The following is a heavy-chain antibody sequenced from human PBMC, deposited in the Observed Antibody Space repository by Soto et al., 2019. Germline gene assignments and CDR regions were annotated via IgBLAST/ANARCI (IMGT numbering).Heavy chain of an antibody. D-gene: IGHD3-3*01. CDR2: INHSEST. CDR3: ARGRITIFGVVIVRGGTNWFDP. Sequence: SETLSLTCAVYGGSFSGYYWSWIRQPPGKRLEWIEEINHSESTNYNPSLKSRVTISVDTSKNQFSLKLSSVTAADTAVYYCARGRITIFGVVIVRGGTNWFDPWGQGTLVTVSS. CDR1: GGSFSGYY. J-gene: IGHJ5*02. V-gene: IGHV4-34*01.